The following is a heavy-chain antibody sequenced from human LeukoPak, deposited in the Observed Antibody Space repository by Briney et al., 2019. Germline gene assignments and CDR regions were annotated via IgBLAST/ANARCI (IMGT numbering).Heavy chain of an antibody. J-gene: IGHJ4*02. D-gene: IGHD4-17*01. CDR1: GYTFTSYW. CDR2: IYPAYLDA. V-gene: IGHV5-51*01. CDR3: ARLRTYGDYALNY. Sequence: GESLKISCKGSGYTFTSYWIGWVRQMPGKGLEWMGIIYPAYLDARYSPSFQGQVAISADKSISTAYLQWSSLKASDSAMYYCARLRTYGDYALNYWGQGTLVTVSS.